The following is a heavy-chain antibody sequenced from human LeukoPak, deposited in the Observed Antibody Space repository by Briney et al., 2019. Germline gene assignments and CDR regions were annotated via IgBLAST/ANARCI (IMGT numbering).Heavy chain of an antibody. CDR3: ARGELRNDYVWGSYRFGWFDP. CDR2: IFYSGST. CDR1: GGSISASNYY. Sequence: SETLSLTCTVSGGSISASNYYWGWIRQPPGKGLEWIGNIFYSGSTYYSPSLRSRVTISLDTSRNQFSLKLNPVTAADTAVYYCARGELRNDYVWGSYRFGWFDPWGQGTLVTVSS. D-gene: IGHD3-16*02. J-gene: IGHJ5*02. V-gene: IGHV4-39*07.